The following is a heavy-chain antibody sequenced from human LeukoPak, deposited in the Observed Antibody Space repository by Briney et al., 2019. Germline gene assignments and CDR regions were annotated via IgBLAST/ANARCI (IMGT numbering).Heavy chain of an antibody. Sequence: SETLSLTCAVYGGSFSGYYWSWIRQPPGKGLEWIGEINHSGSTNYNPSLKSRVTISVDTSKNQFSLKLSSVTAADTAVYYCARLPRLWFGDSPPSPPGHYYYYMDVWGKGTTVTISS. D-gene: IGHD3-10*01. CDR1: GGSFSGYY. J-gene: IGHJ6*03. CDR2: INHSGST. CDR3: ARLPRLWFGDSPPSPPGHYYYYMDV. V-gene: IGHV4-34*01.